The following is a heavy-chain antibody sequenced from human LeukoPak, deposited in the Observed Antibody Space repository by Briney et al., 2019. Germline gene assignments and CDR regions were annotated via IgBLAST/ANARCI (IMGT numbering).Heavy chain of an antibody. D-gene: IGHD6-19*01. CDR3: AKDPSHQWLVDPPLY. V-gene: IGHV1-8*03. CDR2: MNPNSGNT. Sequence: GASVKVSCKASGYTFTSYDINWVRQATGQGLEWMGWMNPNSGNTGYAQKFQGRVTITRNTSISTAYMELSSLRSEDTAVYYCAKDPSHQWLVDPPLYWGQGTLVTVSS. J-gene: IGHJ4*02. CDR1: GYTFTSYD.